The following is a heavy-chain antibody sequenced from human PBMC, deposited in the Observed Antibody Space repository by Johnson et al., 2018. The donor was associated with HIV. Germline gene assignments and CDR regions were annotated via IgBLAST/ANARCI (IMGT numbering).Heavy chain of an antibody. D-gene: IGHD3-22*01. V-gene: IGHV3-30*03. CDR2: ISYDGNIK. Sequence: QVQLVESGGGVVQPGRSLRLSCAASGFTFSSYGMHWVRQAPGKGLEWVAVISYDGNIKYYADSVKGRFTISRDDSKNTLYLQMNSLRPEDTAVYFCVRDRGTVVIWSDAFDMWGQGTMVTVSS. CDR3: VRDRGTVVIWSDAFDM. CDR1: GFTFSSYG. J-gene: IGHJ3*02.